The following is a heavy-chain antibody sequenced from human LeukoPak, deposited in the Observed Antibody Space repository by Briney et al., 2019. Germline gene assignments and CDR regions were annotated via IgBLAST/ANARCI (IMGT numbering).Heavy chain of an antibody. Sequence: GGSLRLSCAASGFTFSTNAMHWVRQAPGKGLEWVSSISGSGGITYYADSVKGRFTISRDNSKNTLYLQMSSLRAEDTAVYYCAKATSNFWSGPDVWGKGTTVTVSS. CDR3: AKATSNFWSGPDV. V-gene: IGHV3-23*01. CDR1: GFTFSTNA. J-gene: IGHJ6*04. CDR2: ISGSGGIT. D-gene: IGHD3-3*01.